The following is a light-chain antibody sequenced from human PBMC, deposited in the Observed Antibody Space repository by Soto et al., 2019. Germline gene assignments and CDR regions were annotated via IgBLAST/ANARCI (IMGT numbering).Light chain of an antibody. CDR2: DVS. CDR1: SSDVGGYNY. J-gene: IGLJ1*01. Sequence: QSALTQPASVSGSPGQSITISCTGTSSDVGGYNYVSWYQQRPGKAPKLMIYDVSNRPSGVSNRFSGSKSGNTASLTISGLQAEDEADYYCSSYTSSSTDYVFGTGTKVTVL. V-gene: IGLV2-14*01. CDR3: SSYTSSSTDYV.